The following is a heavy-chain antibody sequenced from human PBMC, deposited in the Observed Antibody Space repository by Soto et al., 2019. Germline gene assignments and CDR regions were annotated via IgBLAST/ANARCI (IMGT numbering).Heavy chain of an antibody. V-gene: IGHV5-51*01. J-gene: IGHJ4*02. CDR1: GYSFTSYW. Sequence: GESLKISCKGSGYSFTSYWVGWVLQMPGKGLEWMGIIYPGDSDTRYSPSFQGQVTISADKSISTAYLQWSSLKASDIVIYYYATYRDAFYYFAQRTLVTVSS. D-gene: IGHD4-17*01. CDR2: IYPGDSDT. CDR3: ATYRDAFYY.